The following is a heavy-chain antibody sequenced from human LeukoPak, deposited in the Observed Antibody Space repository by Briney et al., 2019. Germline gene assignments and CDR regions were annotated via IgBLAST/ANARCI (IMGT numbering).Heavy chain of an antibody. Sequence: LSGGSLRLSCAASGLTVSSSYMSWVRQTPGKGLEWVSVIYSGGSTYYADSVKGRFTISRDNSKNTLYLQMNSLRAEDTAVYYCARDLLEWYFDYWGQGTLVTVSS. V-gene: IGHV3-66*01. CDR1: GLTVSSSY. CDR2: IYSGGST. D-gene: IGHD3-3*01. J-gene: IGHJ4*02. CDR3: ARDLLEWYFDY.